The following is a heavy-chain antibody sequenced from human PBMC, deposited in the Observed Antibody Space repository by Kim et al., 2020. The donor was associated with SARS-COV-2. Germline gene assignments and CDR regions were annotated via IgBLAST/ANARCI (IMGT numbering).Heavy chain of an antibody. Sequence: GGSLRLSCAASGFRFDEYAIHWVRQPPGKCLEWVSGISSKSDKIGYADSVKGRFTISRDNAKNSLYLQMNSLRAEDTALYYCAKDHYGSEYTYFDYWGPGSLVSVSS. J-gene: IGHJ4*02. CDR2: ISSKSDKI. CDR3: AKDHYGSEYTYFDY. CDR1: GFRFDEYA. D-gene: IGHD3-10*01. V-gene: IGHV3-9*01.